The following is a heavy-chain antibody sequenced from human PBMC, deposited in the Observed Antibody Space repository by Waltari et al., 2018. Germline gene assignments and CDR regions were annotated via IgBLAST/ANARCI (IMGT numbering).Heavy chain of an antibody. Sequence: QVQLVESGGGVVQPGGSLRLSCAASGFTFSSYGMHWVRQAPGKGLGWGAFIRYDGSNKDYAYSVKGRFTISRDNSKNTLYLQMNSLRAEDTAVYYCAKEMVVPAAIDYWGQGTLVTVSS. D-gene: IGHD2-2*01. V-gene: IGHV3-30*02. J-gene: IGHJ4*02. CDR3: AKEMVVPAAIDY. CDR1: GFTFSSYG. CDR2: IRYDGSNK.